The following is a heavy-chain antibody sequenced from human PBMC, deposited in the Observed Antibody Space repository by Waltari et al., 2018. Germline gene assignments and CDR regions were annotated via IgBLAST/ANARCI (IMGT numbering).Heavy chain of an antibody. D-gene: IGHD5-12*01. CDR2: CDPEDGET. CDR1: GSTHTDFS. V-gene: IGHV1-24*01. Sequence: QVQVELSGAGVEEPGPAVEVSCTVSGSTHTDFSMHWVRQAPGQGLEWGGGCDPEDGETIDAKNFQGRVPRTEDTSTDTANREPSSLLCEETAVDYGATGYVDNVATKRVGCYYGMDVWGQGTTVTVSS. J-gene: IGHJ6*02. CDR3: ATGYVDNVATKRVGCYYGMDV.